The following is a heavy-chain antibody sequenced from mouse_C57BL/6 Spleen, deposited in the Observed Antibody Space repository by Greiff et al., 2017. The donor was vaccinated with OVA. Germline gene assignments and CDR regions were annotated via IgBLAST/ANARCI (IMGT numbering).Heavy chain of an antibody. CDR1: GYTFTSYW. J-gene: IGHJ1*03. Sequence: QVQLQQPGAELVKPGASVKLSCKASGYTFTSYWMQWVKQRPGQGLEWIGEIDPSDSYTNYNQKFKGKATLTVDTSSSTAYMQLSSLTSEDSAVYYCARARADDDGWYFDVWGTGTTVTVSS. V-gene: IGHV1-50*01. CDR3: ARARADDDGWYFDV. D-gene: IGHD2-4*01. CDR2: IDPSDSYT.